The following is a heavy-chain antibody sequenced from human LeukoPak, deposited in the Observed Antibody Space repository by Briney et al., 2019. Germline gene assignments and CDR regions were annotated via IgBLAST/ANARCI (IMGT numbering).Heavy chain of an antibody. CDR3: ARDQKWEHDWFDP. J-gene: IGHJ5*02. Sequence: GASVKVSCKASGYTFTCYYMHWVRQAPGHGLELMGRINPNSGGTNYAQKFQGRVTMTRDTSISTAYMELSRLRSDDTAVYYCARDQKWEHDWFDPWGQGTLVTVSS. CDR1: GYTFTCYY. D-gene: IGHD1-26*01. CDR2: INPNSGGT. V-gene: IGHV1-2*06.